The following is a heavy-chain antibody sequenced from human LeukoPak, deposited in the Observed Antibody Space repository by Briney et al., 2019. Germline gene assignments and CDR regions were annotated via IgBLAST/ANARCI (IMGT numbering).Heavy chain of an antibody. D-gene: IGHD3-22*01. V-gene: IGHV4-59*01. Sequence: SETLSLTCTVSGGSISSYYWSWIRQPPGKGLEWIGYIYYSGSTNYNPSLKSRVTISVDTSKNQFSLKLSSVTAADTAVYYCGGSGCYYYFDYWGQGTLVTVSS. CDR2: IYYSGST. CDR1: GGSISSYY. J-gene: IGHJ4*02. CDR3: GGSGCYYYFDY.